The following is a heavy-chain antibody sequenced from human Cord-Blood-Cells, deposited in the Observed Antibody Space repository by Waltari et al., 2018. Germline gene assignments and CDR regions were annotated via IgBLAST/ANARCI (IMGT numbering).Heavy chain of an antibody. D-gene: IGHD1-26*01. Sequence: EVQLVESGGGLVQPGGSLRLSCAASGFTFSSYWMRWVRQAPGKGLEWVANIKQDGSEKYYVDSVKGRFTISRDNAKNSLYLQMNSLRAEDTAVYYCAREGLLSGSYPLDYWGQGTLVTVSS. CDR2: IKQDGSEK. CDR3: AREGLLSGSYPLDY. J-gene: IGHJ4*02. CDR1: GFTFSSYW. V-gene: IGHV3-7*05.